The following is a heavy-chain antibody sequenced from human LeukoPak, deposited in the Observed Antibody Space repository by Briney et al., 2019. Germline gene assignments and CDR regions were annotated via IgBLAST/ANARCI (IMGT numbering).Heavy chain of an antibody. Sequence: ASVKVSCKASGYTFTSYGISWVRQAPGQGLEWMGWISAYNGNTNYAQKLQGRVTMATDTSTSTAYMELRSLRSDDTAVYYCARVFMARGDHDYWGQGTLVTVSS. V-gene: IGHV1-18*01. CDR3: ARVFMARGDHDY. CDR2: ISAYNGNT. J-gene: IGHJ4*02. D-gene: IGHD3-10*01. CDR1: GYTFTSYG.